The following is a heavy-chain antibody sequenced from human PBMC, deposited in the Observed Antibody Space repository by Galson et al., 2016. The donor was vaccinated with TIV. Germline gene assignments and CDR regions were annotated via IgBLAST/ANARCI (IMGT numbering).Heavy chain of an antibody. CDR3: TRTAMGSTMNAFDI. CDR1: GFTFGHYA. Sequence: SLRLSCAASGFTFGHYAVNWFRQAPGKGLEWVGFITSKTYGATTEYAASVKGRFTISRDDSKNIAYLQMNSLRTEDTDVYYCTRTAMGSTMNAFDICGQGTVVTVPS. J-gene: IGHJ3*02. CDR2: ITSKTYGATT. V-gene: IGHV3-49*03. D-gene: IGHD1-1*01.